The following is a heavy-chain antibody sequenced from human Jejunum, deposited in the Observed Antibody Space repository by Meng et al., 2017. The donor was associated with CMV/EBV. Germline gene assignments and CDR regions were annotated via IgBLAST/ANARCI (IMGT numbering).Heavy chain of an antibody. CDR1: GDSISSGDSY. J-gene: IGHJ2*01. CDR3: ARGGSSWSDRHFDL. Sequence: QVQLQESGPGLVKPSQTQSLTCGVSGDSISSGDSYWSWIRQPPGKGLEWIGYIYESGSTSYNPSLESRVTISVDTSKNQFSLKVMSVTAADTAIYYCARGGSSWSDRHFDLWGRGTLVTVSS. CDR2: IYESGST. D-gene: IGHD6-13*01. V-gene: IGHV4-30-4*01.